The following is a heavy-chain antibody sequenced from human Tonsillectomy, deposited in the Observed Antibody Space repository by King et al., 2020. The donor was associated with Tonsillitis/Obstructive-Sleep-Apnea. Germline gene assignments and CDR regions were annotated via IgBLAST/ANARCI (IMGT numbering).Heavy chain of an antibody. D-gene: IGHD2-15*01. Sequence: VQLVESGGGVVQPGRSLRLSCAASGFTFSSYAMHWVRQAPGKGLEWVAVISYYGSNKYYADSVKGRLTISRDNSKNPLYLQMNSLRAEDTAVYYCARDGRRYCSGGSCYSYMDVWGKGTTVTVSS. J-gene: IGHJ6*03. CDR1: GFTFSSYA. V-gene: IGHV3-30*01. CDR2: ISYYGSNK. CDR3: ARDGRRYCSGGSCYSYMDV.